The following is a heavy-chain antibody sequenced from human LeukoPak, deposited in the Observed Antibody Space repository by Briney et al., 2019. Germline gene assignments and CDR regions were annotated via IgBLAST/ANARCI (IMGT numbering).Heavy chain of an antibody. CDR3: ARYDRSGYGFDC. V-gene: IGHV4-59*01. Sequence: SETLALTCTVSGSSISDYYWSLIRQPPGKGLEWIGYIHYSGSSNYNPSLKSRVTISVDTSKTQSSLKLSSVTAADTAVYYCARYDRSGYGFDCWGQGTLVTVSS. CDR1: GSSISDYY. J-gene: IGHJ4*02. CDR2: IHYSGSS. D-gene: IGHD5-12*01.